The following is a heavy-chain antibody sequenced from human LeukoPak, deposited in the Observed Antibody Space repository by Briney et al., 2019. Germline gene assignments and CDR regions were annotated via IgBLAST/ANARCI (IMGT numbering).Heavy chain of an antibody. CDR2: ISSNGGRT. Sequence: GESLRLSCAASGFTFSSYAMHWVRQAPGKGLEYVSSISSNGGRTFYANSVKGRFTISRDNSKNTLYLQMGSLRAEDMAVYYCAREDYGDYGYYYFDYWGQGTLVTVSS. CDR3: AREDYGDYGYYYFDY. J-gene: IGHJ4*02. V-gene: IGHV3-64*01. CDR1: GFTFSSYA. D-gene: IGHD4-17*01.